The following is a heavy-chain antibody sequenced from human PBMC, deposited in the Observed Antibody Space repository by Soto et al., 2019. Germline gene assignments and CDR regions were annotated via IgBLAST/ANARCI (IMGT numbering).Heavy chain of an antibody. Sequence: SETLSLTCTFSVGSISSGDYYWSWIRQPPGKGLEWIGYIYYSGSTYYNPSLKSRVTISVDTSKNQFSLKLSSVTAADTAVYYCARVALWLGKFRSFDYWGQGTLVTVSS. CDR2: IYYSGST. D-gene: IGHD3-10*01. CDR3: ARVALWLGKFRSFDY. J-gene: IGHJ4*02. CDR1: VGSISSGDYY. V-gene: IGHV4-30-4*01.